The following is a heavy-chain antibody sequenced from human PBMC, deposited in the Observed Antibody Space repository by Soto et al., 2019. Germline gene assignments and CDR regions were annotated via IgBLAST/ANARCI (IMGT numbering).Heavy chain of an antibody. D-gene: IGHD3-10*01. CDR2: INHSGST. Sequence: SETLSLTCAVYGGSFSGYYWSWIRQPPGKGLEWIGEINHSGSTNYNPSLKSRVTISVDTSKNQFSLKLSSVTAADTAVYYCARVRATYYYGSGSHWGQGTLVTVSS. V-gene: IGHV4-34*01. J-gene: IGHJ4*02. CDR3: ARVRATYYYGSGSH. CDR1: GGSFSGYY.